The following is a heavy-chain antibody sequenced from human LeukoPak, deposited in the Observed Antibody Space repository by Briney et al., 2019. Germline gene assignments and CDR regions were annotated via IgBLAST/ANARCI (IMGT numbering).Heavy chain of an antibody. V-gene: IGHV1-2*02. CDR1: GYTFTVYY. Sequence: ASVKVSCKASGYTFTVYYMHWVRQAPGQGLEWMGWINPNSGGTNYAQKFQGRVTMTRDTSISTAYMELSRLRSDDTAVYYCARGRDIVATSSFDYWGQGTLVTVSS. CDR2: INPNSGGT. D-gene: IGHD5-12*01. CDR3: ARGRDIVATSSFDY. J-gene: IGHJ4*02.